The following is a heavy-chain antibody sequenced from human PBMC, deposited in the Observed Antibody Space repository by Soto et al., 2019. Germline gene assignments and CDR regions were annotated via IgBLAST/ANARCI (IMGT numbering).Heavy chain of an antibody. CDR2: TYSGGST. V-gene: IGHV3-53*01. Sequence: GGSLRLSCAASGFTVSTYNMIWVRQAPVKGLEWVSVTYSGGSTQYADSVKGRFTVSRDNSKNTLYLQMSSLRDENTAVYYCARKLSGAVQGWAYGMDVWGRGTTVTVSS. CDR1: GFTVSTYN. D-gene: IGHD1-26*01. J-gene: IGHJ6*02. CDR3: ARKLSGAVQGWAYGMDV.